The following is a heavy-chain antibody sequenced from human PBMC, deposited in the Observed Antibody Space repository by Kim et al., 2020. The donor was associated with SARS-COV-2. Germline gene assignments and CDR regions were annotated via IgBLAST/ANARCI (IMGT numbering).Heavy chain of an antibody. CDR1: GGSFSGYY. V-gene: IGHV4-34*01. D-gene: IGHD3-16*01. Sequence: SETLSLTCAVYGGSFSGYYWSWIRQPPGKGLEWIGEINHSGSTNYNPSLKSRVTISVDTSKNQFSLKLSSVTAADTAVYYCARGIRGWGRYWGQGTLVTVSS. CDR2: INHSGST. CDR3: ARGIRGWGRY. J-gene: IGHJ4*02.